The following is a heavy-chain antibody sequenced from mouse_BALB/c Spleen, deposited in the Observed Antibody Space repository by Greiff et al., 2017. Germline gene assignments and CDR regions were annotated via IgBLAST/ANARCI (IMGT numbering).Heavy chain of an antibody. Sequence: EVHLVESGPELVKPGASVKVSCKASGYAFTSYNMYWVKQSHGKSLEWIGYIDPYNGGTSYNQKFKGKATLTVDKSSSTAYMHLNSLTSEDSAVYYCARSQFDGSSYGTYWGQGTLVTVSA. CDR1: GYAFTSYN. J-gene: IGHJ3*01. CDR2: IDPYNGGT. D-gene: IGHD1-1*01. V-gene: IGHV1S135*01. CDR3: ARSQFDGSSYGTY.